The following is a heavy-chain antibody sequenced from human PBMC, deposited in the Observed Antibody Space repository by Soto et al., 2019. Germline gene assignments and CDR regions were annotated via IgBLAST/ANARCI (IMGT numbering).Heavy chain of an antibody. CDR1: GFSFSGSW. V-gene: IGHV3-7*01. D-gene: IGHD5-12*01. CDR2: IKQDGGET. Sequence: TGGSLRLSCGASGFSFSGSWMSWVRQAPGKGLEWVATIKQDGGETWYMDSVKGRFTVSRDNAKNSLFLQLSSLRAEDTAVYYCARVSGYGGVTFDYWGQGTPVTVSS. J-gene: IGHJ4*02. CDR3: ARVSGYGGVTFDY.